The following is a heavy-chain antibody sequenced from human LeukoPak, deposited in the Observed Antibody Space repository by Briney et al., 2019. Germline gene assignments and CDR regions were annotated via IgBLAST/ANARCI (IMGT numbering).Heavy chain of an antibody. CDR1: GGSISSYY. V-gene: IGHV4-59*01. J-gene: IGHJ4*02. CDR3: ARGEDGDYFDY. D-gene: IGHD4-17*01. CDR2: IYYSGST. Sequence: SETLSLTCTVSGGSISSYYWSWIRQPPGKGLEWIGYIYYSGSTNYTPSLKSRVTISVDTSKNQFSLKLSSVTAADTAVYYCARGEDGDYFDYWGQGTLVTVSS.